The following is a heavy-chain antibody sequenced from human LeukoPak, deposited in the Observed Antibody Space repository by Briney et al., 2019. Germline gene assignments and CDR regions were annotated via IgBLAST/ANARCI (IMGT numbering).Heavy chain of an antibody. Sequence: GGSLRFSCAASGFDFINFHSHWVRQAPGKGLEWLAFVSKDGNNIYYADSVKGRFTISRDNSKSTLYLQMNSLRADDTAIYYCARDFLWLVDYWGQGTLVTVSS. D-gene: IGHD6-19*01. CDR2: VSKDGNNI. V-gene: IGHV3-30-3*01. CDR1: GFDFINFH. J-gene: IGHJ4*02. CDR3: ARDFLWLVDY.